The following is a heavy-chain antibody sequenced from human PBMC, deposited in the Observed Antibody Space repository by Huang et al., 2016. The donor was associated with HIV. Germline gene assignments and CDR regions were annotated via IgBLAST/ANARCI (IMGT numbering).Heavy chain of an antibody. Sequence: QLQLQESGPGLVKPSEILSLTCPVPGGSISSSCYYWGWIRQPPGKGLEWIGRIHYSGCAYYNPSLKWRVTRSVDTSKIQFSRILSSVTAADTAVYYCARHSDDFWSGYSYFDYWGQGTLVPVSS. V-gene: IGHV4-39*01. CDR1: GGSISSSCYY. D-gene: IGHD3-3*01. CDR2: IHYSGCA. J-gene: IGHJ4*02. CDR3: ARHSDDFWSGYSYFDY.